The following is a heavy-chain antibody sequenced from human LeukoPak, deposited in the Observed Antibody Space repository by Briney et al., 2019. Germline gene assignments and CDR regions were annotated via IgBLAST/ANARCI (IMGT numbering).Heavy chain of an antibody. CDR3: ARDPAELGITPYYFDY. Sequence: ASVKVSCKASGYTFTSYGISWVRQAPGQGLEWLGWISAYNGDTKYAQDFQGRVTMTADTSTTTAHMELASLRSADTAVYFCARDPAELGITPYYFDYWGQGTLVTVSS. CDR1: GYTFTSYG. J-gene: IGHJ4*02. V-gene: IGHV1-18*01. D-gene: IGHD3-22*01. CDR2: ISAYNGDT.